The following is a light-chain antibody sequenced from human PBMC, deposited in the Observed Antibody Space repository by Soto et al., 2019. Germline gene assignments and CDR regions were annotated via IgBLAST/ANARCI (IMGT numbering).Light chain of an antibody. CDR3: QQRSNWPT. CDR2: DAS. V-gene: IGKV3-11*01. CDR1: QSVSSY. J-gene: IGKJ1*01. Sequence: EIVLTQSPATLSLSPGERATLSCRASQSVSSYLAWYQQKPGQAPRLLIYDASNRATGIPARFSGSGSGTDFTLTISSLEPEHFAVYYCQQRSNWPTCGQGTKVEIK.